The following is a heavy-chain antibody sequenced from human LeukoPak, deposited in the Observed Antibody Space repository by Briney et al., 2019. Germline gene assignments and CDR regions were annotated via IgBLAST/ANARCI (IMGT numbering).Heavy chain of an antibody. CDR3: AKDRGEWELLYDY. V-gene: IGHV3-23*01. Sequence: GGSLRLSCAASGFTFSSYAMSWVRQAPGKGVEGVSAISGSGGSTYYADSVKRRFTISRDNSKNTLYLQMNSLRAEDTAVYYCAKDRGEWELLYDYWGQGTLVTVSS. D-gene: IGHD1-26*01. J-gene: IGHJ4*02. CDR2: ISGSGGST. CDR1: GFTFSSYA.